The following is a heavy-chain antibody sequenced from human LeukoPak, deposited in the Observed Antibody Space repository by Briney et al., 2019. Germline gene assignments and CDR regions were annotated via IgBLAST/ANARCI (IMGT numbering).Heavy chain of an antibody. J-gene: IGHJ3*02. D-gene: IGHD6-13*01. CDR1: GGSISSYY. Sequence: SETLSLTCTVSGGSISSYYWSWIRQPPGKGLEWIGYIYYSGSTNYNPSLKSRVTISVDTSKNQFSLKLSSVTAADTAVYYCARGLSSSWSDAFDIWGQGTMVTVSS. V-gene: IGHV4-59*01. CDR3: ARGLSSSWSDAFDI. CDR2: IYYSGST.